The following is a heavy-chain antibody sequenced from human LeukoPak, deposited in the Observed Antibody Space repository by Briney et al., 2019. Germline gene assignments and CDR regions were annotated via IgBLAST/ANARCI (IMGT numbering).Heavy chain of an antibody. D-gene: IGHD4-23*01. CDR1: GFTFSSYG. J-gene: IGHJ4*02. CDR2: INHSGST. CDR3: VNGGNGIDY. V-gene: IGHV4-34*08. Sequence: PGGSLRLSCAAFGFTFSSYGMHWVRQAPGKGLEWIGEINHSGSTNYNPSLKSRVTISVDTSKNQFSLKLSSVTAADTAVYYCVNGGNGIDYWGQGTLVTVSS.